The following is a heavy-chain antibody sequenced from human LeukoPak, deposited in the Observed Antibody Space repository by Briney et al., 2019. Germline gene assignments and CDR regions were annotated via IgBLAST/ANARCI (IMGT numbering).Heavy chain of an antibody. Sequence: PGGSLRLSCAASGFTFSSYWMHWDRQAPGKGLVWVSRIYSDGSSTNYADSVKGRFTISRDNAKNTLYLQMNSLRAEDTAVYYCARGEYCSGGSCYSAAFDIWGQGTMVTVSS. CDR1: GFTFSSYW. CDR3: ARGEYCSGGSCYSAAFDI. CDR2: IYSDGSST. V-gene: IGHV3-74*01. J-gene: IGHJ3*02. D-gene: IGHD2-15*01.